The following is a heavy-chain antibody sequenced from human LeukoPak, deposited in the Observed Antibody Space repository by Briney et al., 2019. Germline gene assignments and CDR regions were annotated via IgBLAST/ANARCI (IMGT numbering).Heavy chain of an antibody. J-gene: IGHJ4*02. Sequence: PGGSLRLSCVASGFTFSDYWMTWVRQAPGKGLEWVANIKQDGSEKYYVDSVKGRFIISRDNAKNSLYLQMNTLGAEDTAVYYCARGSPVDYWGQGTLVTVSS. V-gene: IGHV3-7*01. CDR3: ARGSPVDY. CDR2: IKQDGSEK. CDR1: GFTFSDYW.